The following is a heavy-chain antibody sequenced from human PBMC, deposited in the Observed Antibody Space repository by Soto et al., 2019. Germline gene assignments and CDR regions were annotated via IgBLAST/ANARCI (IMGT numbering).Heavy chain of an antibody. J-gene: IGHJ1*01. CDR2: VYNSGST. Sequence: SETLSLTCNVSGVSISSYYWSWIRQPPGKGLEYIGHVYNSGSTIHSPSPKSRATISVDTSKNQFSLKLTSVTAADTAVYYCAGGSSLCWECFHHWGQGILVTVSS. V-gene: IGHV4-59*01. CDR3: AGGSSLCWECFHH. CDR1: GVSISSYY. D-gene: IGHD2-2*01.